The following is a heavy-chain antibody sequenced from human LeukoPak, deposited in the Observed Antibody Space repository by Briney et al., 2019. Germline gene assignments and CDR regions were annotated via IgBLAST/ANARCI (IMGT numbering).Heavy chain of an antibody. Sequence: PSETLSLTCTVCVGFISRGSQYWSWFRQPTEKVFEWIGRYYTSQSPYSNPSRKSRVTISADTSKNQFSLNVSSVSAADTAVYYCARATSSYFYYMDVWGKGTTVTISS. J-gene: IGHJ6*03. V-gene: IGHV4-61*02. CDR2: YYTSQSP. D-gene: IGHD5-12*01. CDR1: VGFISRGSQY. CDR3: ARATSSYFYYMDV.